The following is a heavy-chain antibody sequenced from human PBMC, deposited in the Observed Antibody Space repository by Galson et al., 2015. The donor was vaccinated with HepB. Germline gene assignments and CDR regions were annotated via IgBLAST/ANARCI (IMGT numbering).Heavy chain of an antibody. Sequence: SVKVSCKASGYTFTGYYMHWVRQAPGQGLEWMGWINPNSGGTNYAQKFQGRVTMTRDTSISTAYMELSRLRSDDTAVYYCARRFRSGYGYGMDVWGQGTTVTVSS. D-gene: IGHD5-12*01. CDR2: INPNSGGT. V-gene: IGHV1-2*02. CDR3: ARRFRSGYGYGMDV. CDR1: GYTFTGYY. J-gene: IGHJ6*02.